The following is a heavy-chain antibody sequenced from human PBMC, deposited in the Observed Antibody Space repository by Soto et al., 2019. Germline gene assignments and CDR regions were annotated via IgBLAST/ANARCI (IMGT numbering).Heavy chain of an antibody. Sequence: PGGSLRLSCAASGFIFSSYVMHWVRQAPGKGLEYVSVISSNGGSTYYANSVKGSFSISRDNSKNTLYLQMGSLRAEDMAVYYCASQSSEWLLFASWGQGTLVTVSS. CDR1: GFIFSSYV. CDR3: ASQSSEWLLFAS. CDR2: ISSNGGST. V-gene: IGHV3-64*01. J-gene: IGHJ4*02. D-gene: IGHD5-12*01.